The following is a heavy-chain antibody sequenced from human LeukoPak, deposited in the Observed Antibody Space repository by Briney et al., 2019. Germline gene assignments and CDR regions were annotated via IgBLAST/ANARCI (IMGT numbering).Heavy chain of an antibody. Sequence: GGSLRLSCAASGFTVSDYYMSWIRQTPGKGLVWVSRINSDASNTNYADSVKGRFTISRDNAKNTLFLQMNSVRAEDTAVYYCGSRDYRGQGTLVTVSS. CDR1: GFTVSDYY. CDR3: GSRDY. V-gene: IGHV3-74*01. CDR2: INSDASNT. J-gene: IGHJ4*02.